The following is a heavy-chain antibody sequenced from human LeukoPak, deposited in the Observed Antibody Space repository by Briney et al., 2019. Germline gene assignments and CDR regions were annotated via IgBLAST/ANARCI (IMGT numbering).Heavy chain of an antibody. V-gene: IGHV4-39*01. D-gene: IGHD1-26*01. CDR3: ARHYSGSYYL. J-gene: IGHJ5*02. CDR2: IYYSGST. Sequence: SETLSLTCTVSGGSISSSSYYWGWIRQPPGKGLEWIGSIYYSGSTYYNPSLKSRVTISVDTSKNQFSLKLSSVTAADTAMYYCARHYSGSYYLWGQGTLVTVSS. CDR1: GGSISSSSYY.